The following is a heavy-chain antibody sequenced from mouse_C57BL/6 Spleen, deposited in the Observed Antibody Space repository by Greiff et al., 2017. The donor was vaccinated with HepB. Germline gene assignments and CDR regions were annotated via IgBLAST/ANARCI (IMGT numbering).Heavy chain of an antibody. J-gene: IGHJ2*01. CDR1: GYTFTDYE. Sequence: VQLQQSGAELVRPGASVTLSCKASGYTFTDYEMHWVKQTPVHGLEWIGAIDPETGGTAYNQKFKGKAILTADKSSSTAYMELRSLTSEDSAVYYCTRRGGYYGYFDYWGQGTTLTVSS. CDR2: IDPETGGT. CDR3: TRRGGYYGYFDY. V-gene: IGHV1-15*01. D-gene: IGHD1-1*01.